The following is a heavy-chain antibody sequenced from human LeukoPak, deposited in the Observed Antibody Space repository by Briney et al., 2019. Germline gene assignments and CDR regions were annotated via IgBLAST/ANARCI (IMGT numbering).Heavy chain of an antibody. CDR1: GGSISSSTYY. Sequence: SETLSLTCTVSGGSISSSTYYWGWIRQPPGKGLEWIGSIYYSGSTYYNPSLKSRVTISVDTSKNQFSLKLSSVTAADTAVYYCAKYDGSSGYFDYWGQGTLVTVSS. D-gene: IGHD3-22*01. J-gene: IGHJ4*02. CDR3: AKYDGSSGYFDY. V-gene: IGHV4-39*07. CDR2: IYYSGST.